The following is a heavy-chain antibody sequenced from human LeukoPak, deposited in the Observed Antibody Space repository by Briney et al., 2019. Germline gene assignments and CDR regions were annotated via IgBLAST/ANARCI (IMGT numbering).Heavy chain of an antibody. CDR3: ARQDS. V-gene: IGHV5-10-1*01. CDR2: IDPSDSYT. CDR1: GYSFTTYW. Sequence: GESLKISCKVSGYSFTTYWISWVRQMPGKGLEWMGRIDPSDSYTDYAPSFQGHVTISADRSLSTAYLQWYSLKASDTAMYYCARQDSWGQGTLVTVSS. J-gene: IGHJ4*02.